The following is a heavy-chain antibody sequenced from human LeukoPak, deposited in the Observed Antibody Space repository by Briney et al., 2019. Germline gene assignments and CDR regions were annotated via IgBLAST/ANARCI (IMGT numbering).Heavy chain of an antibody. D-gene: IGHD1-26*01. CDR3: AKDQWGNTFDP. J-gene: IGHJ5*02. Sequence: GGSLRLSCAASGFTFSSYAMSWVRQAPGKGLEWVSAIRGSGGSTYYEDSVKGRFTISRDNSKNTLYLQMNSLRAEDTAVYYCAKDQWGNTFDPWGQGTLVTVSS. V-gene: IGHV3-23*01. CDR1: GFTFSSYA. CDR2: IRGSGGST.